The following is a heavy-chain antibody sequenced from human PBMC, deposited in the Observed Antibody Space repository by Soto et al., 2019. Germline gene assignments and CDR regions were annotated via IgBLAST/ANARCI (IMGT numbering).Heavy chain of an antibody. CDR2: ISGSGGSP. J-gene: IGHJ3*02. CDR3: AKEQTWSLTQAFEI. V-gene: IGHV3-23*01. CDR1: GFTFSFYA. Sequence: EVQLLESGGGLVQPGGSLRLSCAASGFTFSFYAMNWVRQAPGKGLEWVSTISGSGGSPYYADSVKGRFTISRDNSKNTLYLQMTSLRAEDTAVYYCAKEQTWSLTQAFEIWGQGTMVTVSS. D-gene: IGHD2-8*01.